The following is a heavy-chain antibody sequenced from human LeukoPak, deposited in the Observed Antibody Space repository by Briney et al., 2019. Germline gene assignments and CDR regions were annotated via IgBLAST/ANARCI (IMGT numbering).Heavy chain of an antibody. CDR3: ARDFCSGGSCYSYFHY. D-gene: IGHD2-15*01. V-gene: IGHV4-59*01. Sequence: PSETLSLTCSVSGGSISGYYWSWIRQPPGKGLEWIGYIYSSGGTNYNPSLKSRVTISLDTSKNQFSLRLSSVTAADTAVYYYARDFCSGGSCYSYFHYWGQGTLVTVSS. J-gene: IGHJ4*02. CDR2: IYSSGGT. CDR1: GGSISGYY.